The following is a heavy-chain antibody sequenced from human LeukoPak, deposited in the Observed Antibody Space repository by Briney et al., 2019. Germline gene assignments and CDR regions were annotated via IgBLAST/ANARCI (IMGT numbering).Heavy chain of an antibody. J-gene: IGHJ4*02. CDR3: ARGGSSSSSGFDY. CDR1: GFTFSSYS. D-gene: IGHD6-6*01. CDR2: ISSSSSYI. Sequence: GGSLRLSCAASGFTFSSYSVNWVRQASGKGLEWVSSISSSSSYIYYADSVKGRFTISRDNAKNSLYLQMNSLRAEDTAVYYCARGGSSSSSGFDYWGQGTLVTVSS. V-gene: IGHV3-21*01.